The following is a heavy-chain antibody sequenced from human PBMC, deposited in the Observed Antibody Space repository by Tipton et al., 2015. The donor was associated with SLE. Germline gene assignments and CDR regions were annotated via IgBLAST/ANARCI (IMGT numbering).Heavy chain of an antibody. J-gene: IGHJ6*02. Sequence: TLSLTCTVSGGSISSHYWSWIRQPPGKGLEWIGYIYYSGSTNYYPSLKSRVTISVDTSKNQFSLKLSSVTAADTAVYYCARDLIMITFGGVIAGYGMDVWGQGTTVTVSS. CDR1: GGSISSHY. V-gene: IGHV4-59*11. CDR3: ARDLIMITFGGVIAGYGMDV. CDR2: IYYSGST. D-gene: IGHD3-16*02.